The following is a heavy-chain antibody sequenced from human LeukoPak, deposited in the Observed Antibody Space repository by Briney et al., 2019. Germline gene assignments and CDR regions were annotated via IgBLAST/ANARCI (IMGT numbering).Heavy chain of an antibody. J-gene: IGHJ4*02. CDR1: GDSLSGLPYS. CDR2: MYYDEHT. D-gene: IGHD6-19*01. V-gene: IGHV4-39*01. CDR3: VRYRSTSYRFDN. Sequence: PSETLSLTCTVSGDSLSGLPYSWGWVRQSPGKGLEWIAYMYYDEHTYYNPSLKSRVTISVDTSKMQFSLSLSSVTAADTAIYYCVRYRSTSYRFDNWGQGTLVTGSS.